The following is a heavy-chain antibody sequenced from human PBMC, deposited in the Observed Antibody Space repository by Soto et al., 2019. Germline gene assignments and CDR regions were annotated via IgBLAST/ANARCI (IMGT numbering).Heavy chain of an antibody. V-gene: IGHV4-31*03. CDR2: IYYSGST. D-gene: IGHD2-2*01. Sequence: SETLSLTCTVSGGSISSGGYYWSWIRQHPGKGLEWIGYIYYSGSTYYNPSLKSRVTISVDTSKNQFSLKLSSVTAADTAVYYCAGDRGGHIVVVPAAMTGMDVWGQGTTVTVSS. CDR1: GGSISSGGYY. CDR3: AGDRGGHIVVVPAAMTGMDV. J-gene: IGHJ6*02.